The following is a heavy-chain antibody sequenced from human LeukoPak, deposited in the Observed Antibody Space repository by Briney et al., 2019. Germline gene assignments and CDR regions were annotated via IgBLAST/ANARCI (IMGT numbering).Heavy chain of an antibody. J-gene: IGHJ4*02. CDR1: GFTFSRDA. D-gene: IGHD2-15*01. CDR2: ISNDGRKK. Sequence: GGSLRLSCAASGFTFSRDAMHWVRQAPGKGLEWVAVISNDGRKKDYADSVKGRFTSSRDNPKNTLFLQMNGLRAEDTAVYYCVKGHGNNHGSGLDYWGQGTLDTVSS. V-gene: IGHV3-30*04. CDR3: VKGHGNNHGSGLDY.